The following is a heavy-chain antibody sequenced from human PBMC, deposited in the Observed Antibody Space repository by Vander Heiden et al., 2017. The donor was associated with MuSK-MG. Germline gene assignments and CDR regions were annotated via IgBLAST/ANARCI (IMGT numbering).Heavy chain of an antibody. Sequence: QVQLVASGGGVVQPGRSMRLSCAASGFTFSSYAMHWVRQAPGKGLEWVAVISYDGSNKYYADSVKGRFTIARDNSKNTLYLQMNSLRAEDTAVYYCAREGFWVVPAAKPFDYWGQGTLVTVSS. D-gene: IGHD2-2*02. CDR3: AREGFWVVPAAKPFDY. V-gene: IGHV3-30-3*01. CDR2: ISYDGSNK. CDR1: GFTFSSYA. J-gene: IGHJ4*02.